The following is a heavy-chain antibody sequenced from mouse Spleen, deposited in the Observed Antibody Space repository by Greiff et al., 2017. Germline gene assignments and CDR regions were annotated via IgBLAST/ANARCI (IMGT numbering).Heavy chain of an antibody. CDR3: ARSYYSNYEDYAMDY. J-gene: IGHJ4*01. D-gene: IGHD2-5*01. CDR1: GYTFTSYW. CDR2: IDPSDSET. Sequence: QVQLKQPGAELVRPGSSVKLSCKASGYTFTSYWMHWVKQRPIQGLEWIGNIDPSDSETHYNQKFRDKATLTVDESSSTAYMQLSSLTSEDSAVYYCARSYYSNYEDYAMDYWGQGTSVTVSS. V-gene: IGHV1-52*01.